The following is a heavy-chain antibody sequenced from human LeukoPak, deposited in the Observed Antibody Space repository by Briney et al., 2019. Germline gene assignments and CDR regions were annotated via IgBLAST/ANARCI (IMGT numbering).Heavy chain of an antibody. J-gene: IGHJ4*02. CDR3: ARDGYSGSDAL. V-gene: IGHV4-59*01. D-gene: IGHD5-12*01. Sequence: SETLSLTCTASGGSISTYYWSWIRQPPGKGLEWIGYIYHSGSTNYNPSLKSRVTISVDTSQNQFYLKLSSVTAADTAVYYCARDGYSGSDALWGQGTLVTVSS. CDR2: IYHSGST. CDR1: GGSISTYY.